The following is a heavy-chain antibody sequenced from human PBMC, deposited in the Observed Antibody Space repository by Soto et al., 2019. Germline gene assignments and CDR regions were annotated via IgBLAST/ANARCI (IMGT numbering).Heavy chain of an antibody. D-gene: IGHD3-22*01. Sequence: PSETLSLTCAVYGGSFRGYYWTWIRQPPGKGLEWIGEIIHTESTNFNSSLKSRVTISLDTSKSQLSLKLTSVTAADTAVYYCARGLSDYFDTSGYYSDWFDSWGQGTLVTVSS. CDR1: GGSFRGYY. CDR2: IIHTEST. V-gene: IGHV4-34*01. CDR3: ARGLSDYFDTSGYYSDWFDS. J-gene: IGHJ5*01.